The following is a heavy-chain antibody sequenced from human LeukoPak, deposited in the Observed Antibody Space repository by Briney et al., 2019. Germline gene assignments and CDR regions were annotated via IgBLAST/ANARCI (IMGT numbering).Heavy chain of an antibody. D-gene: IGHD4-11*01. CDR1: GFTVSSYW. CDR3: ASEGSNYYFDY. CDR2: IKQDGSEK. Sequence: GGSLRLSCAASGFTVSSYWMSWVRQARGKGLEWVADIKQDGSEKYYVDSVKGRFTISRDNAKNSLYLQMNSLRAEDTAVYYCASEGSNYYFDYWGQGTLVTVSS. J-gene: IGHJ4*02. V-gene: IGHV3-7*01.